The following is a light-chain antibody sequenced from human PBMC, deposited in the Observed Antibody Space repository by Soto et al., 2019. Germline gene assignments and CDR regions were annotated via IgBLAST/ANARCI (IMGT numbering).Light chain of an antibody. Sequence: EIVLTQSPATLSLSPGERATLSCGASQSVSSYLAWYQQKPGQAPRLLIYDASNRATGIPARFTGSGSGTDFNLTISSLEPEDFAVYYCQQRGNLPYTFGQGANLEIK. V-gene: IGKV3-11*01. CDR1: QSVSSY. J-gene: IGKJ2*01. CDR3: QQRGNLPYT. CDR2: DAS.